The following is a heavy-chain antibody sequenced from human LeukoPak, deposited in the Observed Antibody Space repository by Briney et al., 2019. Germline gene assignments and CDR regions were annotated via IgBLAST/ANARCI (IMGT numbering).Heavy chain of an antibody. CDR1: GYTFTAYY. D-gene: IGHD2-8*01. J-gene: IGHJ4*02. CDR3: ARDVNGGNIDY. Sequence: ASVKVSCKASGYTFTAYYLHWVRQAPGQGLEWMGWINPNSGGTNYAQECQGRVTMTRDTSISTAYMELSRLTSDDTAVYYCARDVNGGNIDYWGQGTLVTVSS. CDR2: INPNSGGT. V-gene: IGHV1-2*02.